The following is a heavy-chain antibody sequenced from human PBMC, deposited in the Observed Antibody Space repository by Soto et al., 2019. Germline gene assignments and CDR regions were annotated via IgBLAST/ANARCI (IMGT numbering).Heavy chain of an antibody. CDR3: ARLRASNYEAYQH. CDR2: INPIFGTV. CDR1: GGTFSTYP. D-gene: IGHD4-4*01. Sequence: QVQLVQSGAEVKKPGSSVKVSCKASGGTFSTYPISWVRQAPGQGLEWMGGINPIFGTVNYAQKLQGRVTITADESTTTAYMQLSSLRSDDTAVYYCARLRASNYEAYQHWGQGTLVTVSS. J-gene: IGHJ1*01. V-gene: IGHV1-69*12.